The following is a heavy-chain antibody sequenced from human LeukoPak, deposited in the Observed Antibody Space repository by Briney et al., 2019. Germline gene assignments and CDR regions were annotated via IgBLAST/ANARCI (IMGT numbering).Heavy chain of an antibody. J-gene: IGHJ4*02. CDR1: GFTFSSCA. D-gene: IGHD6-6*01. CDR2: ISGSGGST. CDR3: AKGTYSSSPRDY. Sequence: GGSLRLSCAASGFTFSSCAMSWVRQAPGKGPEWVSAISGSGGSTYYADSVKGRFTISRDNSKNTLFLQMNSLRAEDTAVYYCAKGTYSSSPRDYWGQGTLVTVSS. V-gene: IGHV3-23*01.